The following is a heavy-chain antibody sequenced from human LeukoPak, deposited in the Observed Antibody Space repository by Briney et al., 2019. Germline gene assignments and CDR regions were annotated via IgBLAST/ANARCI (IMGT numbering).Heavy chain of an antibody. J-gene: IGHJ4*02. V-gene: IGHV4-39*01. Sequence: SETLSLTCTVSGGSITGGSYYWAWIRQSPGKGLEWIGSIYYSGSTHYSSSLKSRVTISVDTSKNQFSLKLNSVTAADTAVYYCARSRINEATPPGHWGQGTLVAVSS. CDR1: GGSITGGSYY. CDR3: ARSRINEATPPGH. D-gene: IGHD2-21*01. CDR2: IYYSGST.